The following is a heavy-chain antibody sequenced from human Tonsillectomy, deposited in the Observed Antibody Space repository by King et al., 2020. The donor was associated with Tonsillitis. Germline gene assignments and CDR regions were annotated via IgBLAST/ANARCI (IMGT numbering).Heavy chain of an antibody. J-gene: IGHJ6*02. V-gene: IGHV3-30-3*01. CDR3: ARDKGTGSYDYYYYYGMDV. D-gene: IGHD3-10*01. Sequence: VQLVESGGGVVQPGRSLRLSCAASEFTFSSYAMHWVRQAPGKGLEWVAVISYDGSNKYYADSVKGRFTISRDNSKNTLYLQMSSLKPEDTAVYYCARDKGTGSYDYYYYYGMDVWGQGTTVTVSS. CDR2: ISYDGSNK. CDR1: EFTFSSYA.